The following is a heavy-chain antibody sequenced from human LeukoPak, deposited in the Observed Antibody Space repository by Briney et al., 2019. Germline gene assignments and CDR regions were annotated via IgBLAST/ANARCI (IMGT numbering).Heavy chain of an antibody. D-gene: IGHD6-13*01. V-gene: IGHV1-46*01. Sequence: GASVKVSCKASGYTFTSYYMHWVRQAPGQGLEWMGIINPSGGSTSYAQKLQGRVTMTTDTSTSTAYMELRSLRSDDTAVYYCAREVAAHSRAPLPVDYWGQGTLVTVSS. J-gene: IGHJ4*02. CDR2: INPSGGST. CDR1: GYTFTSYY. CDR3: AREVAAHSRAPLPVDY.